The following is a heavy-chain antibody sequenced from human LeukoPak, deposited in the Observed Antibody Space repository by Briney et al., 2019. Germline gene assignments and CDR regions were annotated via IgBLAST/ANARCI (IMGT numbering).Heavy chain of an antibody. CDR1: GYLFTTYW. Sequence: GESLKISCKGSGYLFTTYWIGWVRQMPGKGLGWMGVIYPGDSDTRYSPSFQGQVTISADKSISTAYLQWSSLKASDTAMYYCARVVNYYGSGDYFDYWGQGTLVTVSS. J-gene: IGHJ4*02. CDR3: ARVVNYYGSGDYFDY. CDR2: IYPGDSDT. V-gene: IGHV5-51*01. D-gene: IGHD3-10*01.